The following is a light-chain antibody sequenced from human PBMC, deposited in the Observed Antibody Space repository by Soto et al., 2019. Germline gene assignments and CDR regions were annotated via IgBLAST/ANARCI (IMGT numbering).Light chain of an antibody. CDR3: CSYAGSYTWI. Sequence: QSALTQPRSVSGSPGQSVTISCTGTSSDVGGYNYVSWYRQHPGKAPKLMIYDVSKRPSGVPDRFSGSKSGNTASLTISGLQAEDEADYYCCSYAGSYTWIFVTGTKVNVL. V-gene: IGLV2-11*01. CDR1: SSDVGGYNY. J-gene: IGLJ1*01. CDR2: DVS.